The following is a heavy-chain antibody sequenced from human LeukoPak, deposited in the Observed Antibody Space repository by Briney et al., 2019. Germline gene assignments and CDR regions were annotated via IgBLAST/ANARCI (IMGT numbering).Heavy chain of an antibody. CDR1: GFTFSSYG. V-gene: IGHV3-30*02. J-gene: IGHJ4*02. Sequence: PGGSLRLSCAASGFTFSSYGMHWVRQAPGKGLEWVAFIRYDGSNKYYADSVKGRFTISRDNSKNTLYLQMNSLRTEDTAVYYCTKDRLVGATDDYWGQGTLVTVSS. CDR2: IRYDGSNK. D-gene: IGHD1-26*01. CDR3: TKDRLVGATDDY.